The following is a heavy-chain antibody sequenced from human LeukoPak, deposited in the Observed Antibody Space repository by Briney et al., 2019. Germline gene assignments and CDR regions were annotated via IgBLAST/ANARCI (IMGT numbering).Heavy chain of an antibody. V-gene: IGHV1-2*02. CDR2: INPNSGGT. CDR3: ARGYSSSWYGPRFDY. D-gene: IGHD6-13*01. J-gene: IGHJ4*02. Sequence: AASVKVSCKASGYTFTGYYMHWVRQAPGQGLEWMGWINPNSGGTNYAQKFQGRVTMTRDTSISTAYMELSRLRSDDTAVYYRARGYSSSWYGPRFDYWGQGTLVTVSS. CDR1: GYTFTGYY.